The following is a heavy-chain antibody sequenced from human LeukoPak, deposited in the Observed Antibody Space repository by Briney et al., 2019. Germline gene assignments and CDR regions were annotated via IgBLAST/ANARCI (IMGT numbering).Heavy chain of an antibody. V-gene: IGHV4-34*01. D-gene: IGHD6-19*01. CDR2: INHSGST. CDR3: ARRYSSGWYHFDY. CDR1: GGSFSGYY. Sequence: SETLSLTCAVYGGSFSGYYWSWIRQPPGKGLEWMGEINHSGSTNYNPSLKSRVTISVDTSKNQFSLKLSSVTAADTAVYYCARRYSSGWYHFDYWGQGTLVTVSS. J-gene: IGHJ4*02.